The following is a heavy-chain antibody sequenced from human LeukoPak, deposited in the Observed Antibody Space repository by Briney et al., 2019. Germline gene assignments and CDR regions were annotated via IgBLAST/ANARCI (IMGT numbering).Heavy chain of an antibody. D-gene: IGHD3-10*01. CDR2: GRYDGSNK. Sequence: GGSLRLSCAASGFTFSSYGMHWVRQAPGQGLEWVAFGRYDGSNKSYADFVKGRFTISRDNSKSTMYLQMNGLRSEDTTVYYCAKGGGWSCSYYYHYMDVWGKGTTVTISS. J-gene: IGHJ6*03. V-gene: IGHV3-30*02. CDR1: GFTFSSYG. CDR3: AKGGGWSCSYYYHYMDV.